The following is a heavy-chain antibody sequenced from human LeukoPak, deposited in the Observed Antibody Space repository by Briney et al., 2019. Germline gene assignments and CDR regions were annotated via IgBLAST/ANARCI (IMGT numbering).Heavy chain of an antibody. Sequence: GGVLRLSCGASGFTFSSYEMNWVRQAPGKGLEWVSYILTCGSAIYYADSVKGRFTISRDNAKNSLYLQMNSLRAEDTAVYYCARDGIAVAGTGRYFDYWGQGTLVTVSS. J-gene: IGHJ4*02. CDR1: GFTFSSYE. CDR2: ILTCGSAI. V-gene: IGHV3-48*03. CDR3: ARDGIAVAGTGRYFDY. D-gene: IGHD6-19*01.